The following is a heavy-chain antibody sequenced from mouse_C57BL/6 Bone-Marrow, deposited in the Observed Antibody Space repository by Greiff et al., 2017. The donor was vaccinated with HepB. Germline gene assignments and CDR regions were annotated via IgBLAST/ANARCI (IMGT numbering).Heavy chain of an antibody. CDR3: ARDYYVPAWFAY. V-gene: IGHV1-7*01. J-gene: IGHJ3*01. D-gene: IGHD1-1*01. CDR1: GYTFTSYW. Sequence: QVHVKQSGAELAKPGASVKLSCKASGYTFTSYWMHWVKQRPGQGLEWIGYINPSSGYTKYNQKFKDKATLTADKSSSTAYMQLSSLTYEDSAVYYCARDYYVPAWFAYWGQGTLVTVSA. CDR2: INPSSGYT.